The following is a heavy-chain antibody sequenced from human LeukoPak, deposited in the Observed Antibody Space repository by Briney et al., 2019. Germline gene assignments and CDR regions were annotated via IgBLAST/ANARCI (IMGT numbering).Heavy chain of an antibody. CDR1: GFTFSSYG. D-gene: IGHD6-13*01. CDR2: ISGSGGST. V-gene: IGHV3-23*01. Sequence: GGSLRLSCAASGFTFSSYGMSWVRQAPGKGLEWVSAISGSGGSTYYADSVKGRFTISRDNSKNTLYLQMNSLRSEDTAVYYCARLFIAAAGTPAFDIWGQGTMVTVSS. CDR3: ARLFIAAAGTPAFDI. J-gene: IGHJ3*02.